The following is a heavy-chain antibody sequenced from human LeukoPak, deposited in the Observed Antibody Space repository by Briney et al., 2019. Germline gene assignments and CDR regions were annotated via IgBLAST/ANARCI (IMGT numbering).Heavy chain of an antibody. Sequence: GGSLRLSCAASGFTFSSSGMSWVRQAPGKGLEWVSAISGSGEDTFYAESVKGRFTISRDKSKNKLYLQMNSLRVEDTAVYYCAKELGYCPGGTCSVFDYWGQGTLLTVSS. CDR1: GFTFSSSG. CDR3: AKELGYCPGGTCSVFDY. V-gene: IGHV3-23*01. CDR2: ISGSGEDT. D-gene: IGHD2-8*02. J-gene: IGHJ4*02.